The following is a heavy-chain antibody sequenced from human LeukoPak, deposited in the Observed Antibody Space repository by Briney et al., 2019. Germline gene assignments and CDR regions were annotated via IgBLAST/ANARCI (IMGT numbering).Heavy chain of an antibody. CDR3: ARVRRYYYDSSGYGPHAS. D-gene: IGHD3-22*01. Sequence: SETLSLTCTVSGGSISSYYWSWIRQPAGKGLEWIGRIYTSGSTNYNPSLKGRVTISVDTSKNQFSLKLSSVTAADTAVYYCARVRRYYYDSSGYGPHASWGQGTLVTVSS. CDR1: GGSISSYY. V-gene: IGHV4-4*07. CDR2: IYTSGST. J-gene: IGHJ5*02.